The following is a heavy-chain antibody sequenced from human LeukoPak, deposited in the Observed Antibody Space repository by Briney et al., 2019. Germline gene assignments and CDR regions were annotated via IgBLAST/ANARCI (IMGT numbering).Heavy chain of an antibody. CDR1: GFTFSSYG. Sequence: GGSLRLSCAASGFTFSSYGMHWVRQAPGKGLGWVAVISYDGSNKYYADSVKGRFTISRDNSKNTLYLQMNSLRAEDTAVYYCAKGSGYYYYYAMDVWGQGTTVTVSS. V-gene: IGHV3-30*18. CDR3: AKGSGYYYYYAMDV. J-gene: IGHJ6*02. CDR2: ISYDGSNK.